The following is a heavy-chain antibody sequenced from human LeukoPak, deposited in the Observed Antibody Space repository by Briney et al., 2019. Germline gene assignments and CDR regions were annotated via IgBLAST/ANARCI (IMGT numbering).Heavy chain of an antibody. CDR3: ASPGLTSDDAFDI. D-gene: IGHD5-12*01. J-gene: IGHJ3*02. Sequence: VASVKVSCKASGYTFTSYGISWVRQAPGQGLEWMGWISAYNGNTNYAQKLRGRVTMTTDTSTSTAYMELGSLRSDDTAVYYCASPGLTSDDAFDIWGQGTIVTVSS. V-gene: IGHV1-18*01. CDR2: ISAYNGNT. CDR1: GYTFTSYG.